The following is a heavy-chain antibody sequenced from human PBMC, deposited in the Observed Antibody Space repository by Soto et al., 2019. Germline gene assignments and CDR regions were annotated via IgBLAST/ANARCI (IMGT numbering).Heavy chain of an antibody. V-gene: IGHV5-51*01. CDR3: SSGADFDAEEESPDADIKGYYDYGMDV. CDR1: GDSFTSYW. J-gene: IGHJ6*02. D-gene: IGHD3-9*01. Sequence: GESLKISCMGSGDSFTSYWIGWVRQMPGKGLEWMGIIYPGDSDTRYSPSFQGQVTISADKSISTAYLQRSSLKAADTAMYYCSSGADFDAEEESPDADIKGYYDYGMDVWGQGTTVTVSS. CDR2: IYPGDSDT.